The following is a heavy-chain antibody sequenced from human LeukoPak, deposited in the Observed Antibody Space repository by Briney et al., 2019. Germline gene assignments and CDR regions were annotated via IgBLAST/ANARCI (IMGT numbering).Heavy chain of an antibody. CDR1: GGSISSGSYY. Sequence: PSQTLSLPCTVSGGSISSGSYYWSWIRQPAGKGLEWIGRIYTSGSTNYNPSLKSRVTISVDTSKNQFPLKLSSVTAADTAVYYCAGGVRDGYNPRWGQGTLVTVSS. CDR2: IYTSGST. D-gene: IGHD5-24*01. CDR3: AGGVRDGYNPR. J-gene: IGHJ4*02. V-gene: IGHV4-61*02.